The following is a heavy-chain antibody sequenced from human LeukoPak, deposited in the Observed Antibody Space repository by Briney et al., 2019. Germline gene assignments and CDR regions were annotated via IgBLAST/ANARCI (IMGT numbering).Heavy chain of an antibody. Sequence: GGSLRHSCTASGFTFGDYAMSWFRQAPGKGLKWVGFIRSKAYGGTTEYAASVKGRFTISRDDSKSIAYLQMNSLKTEDTAVYYCTRPFDYGDYLPFAYWGQGTLVTVSS. CDR1: GFTFGDYA. J-gene: IGHJ4*02. CDR3: TRPFDYGDYLPFAY. D-gene: IGHD4-17*01. V-gene: IGHV3-49*03. CDR2: IRSKAYGGTT.